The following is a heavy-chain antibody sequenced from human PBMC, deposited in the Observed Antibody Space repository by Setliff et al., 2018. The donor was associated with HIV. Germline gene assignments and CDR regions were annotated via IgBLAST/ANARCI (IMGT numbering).Heavy chain of an antibody. CDR3: ATRGRDLGFDY. D-gene: IGHD1-1*01. V-gene: IGHV1-69*10. CDR2: IIPMLGIT. CDR1: GGTFGSYA. Sequence: SVKVSCKAYGGTFGSYAITWVRQAPGQGLECMGGIIPMLGITNDAQRFQGRLTITADEYTGTAYMELSSLRSEDTAVYYCATRGRDLGFDYWGQGTLVTVSS. J-gene: IGHJ4*02.